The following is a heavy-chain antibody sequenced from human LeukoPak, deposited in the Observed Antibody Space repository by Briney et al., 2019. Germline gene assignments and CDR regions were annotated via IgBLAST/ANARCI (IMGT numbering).Heavy chain of an antibody. CDR2: MNPSGGST. J-gene: IGHJ5*02. V-gene: IGHV1-46*01. Sequence: ASVKVSCKASGYTFTSYAMNWVRQAPGQGLEWMGIMNPSGGSTNYAQKFQGRVTMTRDMSTSTVYMELSSLRSEDTAVYYCAREAVTTEDGWFDPWGQGTLVTVSS. D-gene: IGHD4-17*01. CDR1: GYTFTSYA. CDR3: AREAVTTEDGWFDP.